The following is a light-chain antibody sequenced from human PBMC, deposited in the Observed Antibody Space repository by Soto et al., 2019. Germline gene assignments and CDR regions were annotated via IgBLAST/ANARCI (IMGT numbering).Light chain of an antibody. J-gene: IGKJ5*01. CDR3: QQSYSPPPIT. V-gene: IGKV1-39*01. CDR2: GAS. CDR1: QTISSW. Sequence: DIQMTQSPSTLSGSVGDRVTITCRASQTISSWLAWYQQKPGKAPKLLIYGASSLESGVPSRFSGSGSGTDFTLTISSLQPEDFATYYCQQSYSPPPITFGQGTRLEIK.